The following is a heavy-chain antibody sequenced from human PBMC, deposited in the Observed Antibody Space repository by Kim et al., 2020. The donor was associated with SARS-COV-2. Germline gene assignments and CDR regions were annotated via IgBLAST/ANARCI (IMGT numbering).Heavy chain of an antibody. V-gene: IGHV4-34*01. CDR2: INHSGST. D-gene: IGHD2-15*01. J-gene: IGHJ4*02. CDR1: GGSFSGYY. Sequence: SETLSLTCAVYGGSFSGYYWSWIRQPPGKGLEWIGEINHSGSTNYNPSLKSRVTISVDTSKNQFSLKLSSVTAADTAVYYCARGPSNVKYCSGGSCYLYWGQGTLVTVSS. CDR3: ARGPSNVKYCSGGSCYLY.